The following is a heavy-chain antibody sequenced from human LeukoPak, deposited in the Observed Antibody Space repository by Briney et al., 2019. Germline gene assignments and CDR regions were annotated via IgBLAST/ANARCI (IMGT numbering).Heavy chain of an antibody. J-gene: IGHJ4*02. CDR2: INPSGGST. CDR1: GYTFTSYY. D-gene: IGHD5-18*01. CDR3: ARSFPLDTAMVDY. Sequence: ASVKVSCKASGYTFTSYYMHWVRQAPGQGLEWMGIINPSGGSTSYAQKFQGRVTMTRDMSTSAVYMELSSLRSEDTAVYYCARSFPLDTAMVDYWGQGTLVTVSS. V-gene: IGHV1-46*01.